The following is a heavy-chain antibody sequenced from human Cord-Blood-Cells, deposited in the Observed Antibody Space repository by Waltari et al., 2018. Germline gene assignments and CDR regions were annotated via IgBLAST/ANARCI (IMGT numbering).Heavy chain of an antibody. CDR3: ARDQSVGIAGRYFDL. D-gene: IGHD2-15*01. V-gene: IGHV6-1*01. CDR1: GESVSSTSAA. Sequence: QVQLQQSGPGLVKPPQTLSLTCAIPGESVSSTSAAWTWISQSPSRGLEWLGRTYYRAKGYNDYAVYEKSRITINPDTSKNQFSLQLNSVTPEDTAVYCCARDQSVGIAGRYFDLWGRGTLVTVSS. CDR2: TYYRAKGYN. J-gene: IGHJ2*01.